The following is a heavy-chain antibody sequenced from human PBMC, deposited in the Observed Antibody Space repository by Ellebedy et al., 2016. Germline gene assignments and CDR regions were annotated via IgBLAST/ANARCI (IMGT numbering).Heavy chain of an antibody. V-gene: IGHV5-51*01. J-gene: IGHJ4*02. Sequence: GGSLRLXCKGSGYSFTSYWIGWVRQMPGKGLEWMGIIYPGDSDTRYSPSFQGQVTISADKSISTAYLQWSSLKASDTAMYYCARSYSSSWTLDYYFDYWGQGTLVTVSS. CDR2: IYPGDSDT. D-gene: IGHD6-13*01. CDR1: GYSFTSYW. CDR3: ARSYSSSWTLDYYFDY.